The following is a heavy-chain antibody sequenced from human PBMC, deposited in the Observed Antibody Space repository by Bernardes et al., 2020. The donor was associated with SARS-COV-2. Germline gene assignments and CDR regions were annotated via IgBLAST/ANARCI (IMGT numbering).Heavy chain of an antibody. V-gene: IGHV4-39*01. CDR2: IYYSGST. Sequence: SETLSLTCTVSGGSISSSSYYWGWIRQPPGKGLEWIGSIYYSGSTYYNPSLKSRVTISVDTSKNQFSLKLSSVTAADTAVYYCAVTSSSSVLDYYYYGMDVWGQGTTVTVSS. CDR1: GGSISSSSYY. CDR3: AVTSSSSVLDYYYYGMDV. D-gene: IGHD6-6*01. J-gene: IGHJ6*02.